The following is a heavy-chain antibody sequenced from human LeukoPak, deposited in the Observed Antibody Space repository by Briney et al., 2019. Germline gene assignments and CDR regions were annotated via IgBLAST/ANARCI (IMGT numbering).Heavy chain of an antibody. CDR1: GGSISSSNW. D-gene: IGHD6-13*01. CDR3: ARTLPGSSSIWFDP. Sequence: SGTLSLTCAVSGGSISSSNWWSWVRQPPGKGLEWIGYIYYSGSTYYNPSLKSRVTISLDTSKNQFSLKLSSVTAADTAVYYCARTLPGSSSIWFDPWGQGTLVTVSS. J-gene: IGHJ5*02. CDR2: IYYSGST. V-gene: IGHV4-4*02.